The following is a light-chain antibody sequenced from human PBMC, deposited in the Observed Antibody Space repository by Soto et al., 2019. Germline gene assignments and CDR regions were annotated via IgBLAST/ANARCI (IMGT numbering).Light chain of an antibody. V-gene: IGKV3-20*01. Sequence: PGDRATLSCRASQSVNSNYLAWYQRKPGQAPRLLIYGASNRATDIPYRFSASGSGTDFTLTITRLEAEDFAVYYCQQDDSTPPTFGKGTKVEVK. J-gene: IGKJ1*01. CDR3: QQDDSTPPT. CDR1: QSVNSNY. CDR2: GAS.